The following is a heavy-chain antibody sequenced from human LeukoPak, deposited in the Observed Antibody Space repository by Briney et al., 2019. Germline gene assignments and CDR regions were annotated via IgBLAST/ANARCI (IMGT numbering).Heavy chain of an antibody. CDR3: AKDTGVVDAFDI. CDR2: ISGSGGST. V-gene: IGHV3-23*01. D-gene: IGHD1-14*01. Sequence: GGSLRLSCVGSGFTSIAYALTWVRQAPGKRLEWVSAISGSGGSTYYADSVKGRFTISRDNSKNTLYLQMNSLRAEDTAVYYCAKDTGVVDAFDIWGQGTMVTVSS. CDR1: GFTSIAYA. J-gene: IGHJ3*02.